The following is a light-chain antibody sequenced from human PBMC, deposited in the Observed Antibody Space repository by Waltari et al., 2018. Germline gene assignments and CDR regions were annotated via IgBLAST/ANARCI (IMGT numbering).Light chain of an antibody. CDR2: DAS. J-gene: IGKJ4*01. CDR3: QQRSNWLT. V-gene: IGKV3-11*01. Sequence: EIVLTQSPATLSLSPGERATLSCGASQSVSSYLAWYQQKPGQAPRLLSYDASNRATGIPARFSGSGSGTDFTLTISSLEPEDFAVYYCQQRSNWLTFGGGTKVEIK. CDR1: QSVSSY.